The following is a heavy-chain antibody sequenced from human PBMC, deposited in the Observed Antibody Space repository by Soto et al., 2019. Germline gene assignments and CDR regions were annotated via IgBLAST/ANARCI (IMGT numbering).Heavy chain of an antibody. D-gene: IGHD3-16*01. Sequence: GGSLRLSCGGSGFTFSTFAMSWVRQAPGKGLEWVSVISGSGGSTNYADSVKGRFTISRDNSKNTLYLQMNSLRVDDTAVYFCAREVGGSRFDYWGQGTLVTVSS. CDR1: GFTFSTFA. CDR2: ISGSGGST. CDR3: AREVGGSRFDY. J-gene: IGHJ4*02. V-gene: IGHV3-23*01.